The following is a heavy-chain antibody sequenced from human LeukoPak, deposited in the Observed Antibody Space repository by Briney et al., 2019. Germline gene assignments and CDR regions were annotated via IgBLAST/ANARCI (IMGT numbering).Heavy chain of an antibody. CDR2: IYHSGST. J-gene: IGHJ4*02. CDR3: ARLSSWSKIIDY. V-gene: IGHV4-30-2*01. D-gene: IGHD6-13*01. CDR1: GGSISSGGYS. Sequence: PSQTLSLTCAVSGGSISSGGYSWSWIRQPPGKGLEWIGYIYHSGSTYYNPSLKSRVTISVDRSKNQFSLKLSSVTAADTAVYYCARLSSWSKIIDYWGQGTLVTVSS.